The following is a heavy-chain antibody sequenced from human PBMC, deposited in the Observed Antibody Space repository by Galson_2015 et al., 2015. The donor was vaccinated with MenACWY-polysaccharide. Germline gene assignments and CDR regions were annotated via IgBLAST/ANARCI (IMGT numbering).Heavy chain of an antibody. Sequence: SLRLSCAASGFSFHTYWLHWVRHAPGKGLVWVSRINADGSATGYADSVRGRFTISRDNAKNTLYLEMNSLGAEDTAVYYCTKAGAKYCSGSSCYFNWFDPWGQGTLVTVSS. V-gene: IGHV3-74*01. CDR1: GFSFHTYW. D-gene: IGHD2-15*01. CDR3: TKAGAKYCSGSSCYFNWFDP. CDR2: INADGSAT. J-gene: IGHJ5*02.